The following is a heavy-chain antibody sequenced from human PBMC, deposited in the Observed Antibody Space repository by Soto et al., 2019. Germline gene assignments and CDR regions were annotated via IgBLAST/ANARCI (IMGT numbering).Heavy chain of an antibody. CDR3: ARDPKTSGGQHWAFNYFDS. J-gene: IGHJ4*02. V-gene: IGHV3-30-3*01. CDR2: ISYDGTDK. CDR1: GFSFSISP. Sequence: GGSLRLSCAASGFSFSISPMHWVRQAPGKGPEWVALISYDGTDKFYADSVKGRFTISRDNSKSTLYLQVDSLRPEDAAVYYCARDPKTSGGQHWAFNYFDSWGQGTLVTVSS. D-gene: IGHD7-27*01.